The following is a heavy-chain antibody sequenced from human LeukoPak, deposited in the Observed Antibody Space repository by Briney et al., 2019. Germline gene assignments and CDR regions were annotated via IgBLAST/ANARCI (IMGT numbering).Heavy chain of an antibody. V-gene: IGHV5-51*01. CDR2: IYPGDSDT. D-gene: IGHD2-2*01. CDR1: GYSLTTYW. Sequence: GESLKISCRGSGYSLTTYWIGWVRQMPGKGLEWKGIIYPGDSDTRYSPSFQGQVTMSADKSINTAYLQWSSLKASDTAMYYCARRQGCSSTSCPPDSWGQGTLVTVSS. J-gene: IGHJ4*02. CDR3: ARRQGCSSTSCPPDS.